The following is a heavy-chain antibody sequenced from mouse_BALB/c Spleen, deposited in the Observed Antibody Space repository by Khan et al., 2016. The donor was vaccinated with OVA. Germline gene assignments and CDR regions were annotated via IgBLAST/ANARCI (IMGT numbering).Heavy chain of an antibody. D-gene: IGHD2-12*01. CDR2: INPHIGET. Sequence: EVQLQQSGPELVRPGASVKISCKASGYSFTGYFMNWVMQSHGKSLEWIGRINPHIGETFYNQRFKDKATLTVDESSSTAHMELRSLASEDSAVYYCTRICHSDFDYWGQGTTLTVSS. J-gene: IGHJ2*01. V-gene: IGHV1-20*02. CDR3: TRICHSDFDY. CDR1: GYSFTGYF.